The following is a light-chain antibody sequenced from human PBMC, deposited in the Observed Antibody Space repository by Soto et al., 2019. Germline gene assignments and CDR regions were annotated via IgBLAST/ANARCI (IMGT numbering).Light chain of an antibody. Sequence: QSVLTQPAAVSGTPGQSITISCTGSNSDVGLYDFVSWYQHHPGRAPKLIVSEVSHRPSGISNRFSVSKSGHTASLTVSGLQPEDEADYYCISYTSDDVRYVFGTGTKLTVL. CDR1: NSDVGLYDF. J-gene: IGLJ1*01. CDR3: ISYTSDDVRYV. CDR2: EVS. V-gene: IGLV2-14*01.